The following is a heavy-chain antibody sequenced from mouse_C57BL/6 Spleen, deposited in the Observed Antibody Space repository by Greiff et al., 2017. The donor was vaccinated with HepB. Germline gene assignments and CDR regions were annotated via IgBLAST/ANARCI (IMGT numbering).Heavy chain of an antibody. CDR2: ISYDGSN. V-gene: IGHV3-6*01. Sequence: VQLQQSGPGLVKPSQSLSLTCSVTGYSITSGYYWNWIRQFPGNKLEWMGYISYDGSNNYNPSLKNRISITRDTSKNQFFLKLNSVTTEDTATYYCATYGSSYRYYFDYWGQGTTLTVSS. CDR3: ATYGSSYRYYFDY. J-gene: IGHJ2*01. CDR1: GYSITSGYY. D-gene: IGHD1-1*01.